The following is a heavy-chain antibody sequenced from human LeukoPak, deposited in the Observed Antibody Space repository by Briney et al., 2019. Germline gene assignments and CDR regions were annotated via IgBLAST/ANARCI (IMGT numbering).Heavy chain of an antibody. CDR1: GFTFNSYG. D-gene: IGHD3-10*01. CDR3: AKGSYYYGSGSYNY. CDR2: ISGSGGST. J-gene: IGHJ4*02. V-gene: IGHV3-23*01. Sequence: GSLRLSCAASGFTFNSYGMSWVRQAPGKGLEWVSAISGSGGSTYYADSVKGRFTISRDNSKNTLYLQMNSLRAEDTAVYYCAKGSYYYGSGSYNYWGQGTLVTVSS.